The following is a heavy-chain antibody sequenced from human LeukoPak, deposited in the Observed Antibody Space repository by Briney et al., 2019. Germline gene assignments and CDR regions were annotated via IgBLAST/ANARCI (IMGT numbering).Heavy chain of an antibody. CDR3: AKDISGGPVGMDV. V-gene: IGHV3-9*01. J-gene: IGHJ6*02. Sequence: GGSLRLSCAASGFTFDDYAMNWVRQVPGKGLEWVSGISWRGDSTYYADSVRGRFTISRDNAKNSLYLQMSSLRAEDTAWYYCAKDISGGPVGMDVWGQGTTVTVSS. CDR1: GFTFDDYA. D-gene: IGHD3-16*01. CDR2: ISWRGDST.